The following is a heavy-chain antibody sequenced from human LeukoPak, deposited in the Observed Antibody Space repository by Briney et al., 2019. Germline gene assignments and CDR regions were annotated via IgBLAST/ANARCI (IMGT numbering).Heavy chain of an antibody. CDR3: ARGGTIFGVVIIRYAFDI. Sequence: ASVKVSCKASGYTFTGYYMHWVRQAPGQGLEWMGWINPNSGGTNYAQKFQGRVTMTRDTSISTAYMELSRLRSDDTAVYYCARGGTIFGVVIIRYAFDIWGQGTMVTVSS. D-gene: IGHD3-3*01. CDR1: GYTFTGYY. J-gene: IGHJ3*02. V-gene: IGHV1-2*02. CDR2: INPNSGGT.